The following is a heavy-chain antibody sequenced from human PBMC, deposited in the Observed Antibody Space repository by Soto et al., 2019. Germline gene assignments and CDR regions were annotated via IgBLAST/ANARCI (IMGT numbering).Heavy chain of an antibody. D-gene: IGHD6-25*01. CDR3: ARGPAAPRPASDPTIDY. CDR1: GGTFSSYA. V-gene: IGHV1-69*13. CDR2: IIPIFGTA. Sequence: SVKVSCKASGGTFSSYAISWVRQSPGQGLEWMGGIIPIFGTANYAQKFQGRVTITADESTSTAYMELSSLRSEDTAVYYCARGPAAPRPASDPTIDYWGQGTLVTVSS. J-gene: IGHJ4*02.